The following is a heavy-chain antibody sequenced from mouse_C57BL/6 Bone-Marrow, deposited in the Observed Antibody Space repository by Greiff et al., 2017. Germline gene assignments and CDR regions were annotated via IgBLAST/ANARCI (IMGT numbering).Heavy chain of an antibody. Sequence: QVQLQQPGAELVKPGASVKMSCKASGYTFTSYWITWVKQRPGQGLEWIGDIFPGSGSTNYNEKFKSKATLTVDTSSSTAYMQRSSLTSEDSAVYYGARDYDGRSYEDYFDDWGQGTTLTVS. V-gene: IGHV1-55*01. CDR1: GYTFTSYW. J-gene: IGHJ2*01. D-gene: IGHD1-1*01. CDR2: IFPGSGST. CDR3: ARDYDGRSYEDYFDD.